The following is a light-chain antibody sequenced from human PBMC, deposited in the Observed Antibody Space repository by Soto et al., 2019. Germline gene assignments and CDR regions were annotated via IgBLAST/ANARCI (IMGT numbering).Light chain of an antibody. Sequence: QSVLTQPASVSGSPGQSITISCTGTSSDVGGYNYVSWYQQHPGKAPKLMIYEVSNRTSGVSNRFSGSKSGSTASLTISGLQVEDEADYYCSSYTSSSTLYVYGTGTKVTVL. V-gene: IGLV2-14*01. CDR1: SSDVGGYNY. CDR2: EVS. CDR3: SSYTSSSTLYV. J-gene: IGLJ1*01.